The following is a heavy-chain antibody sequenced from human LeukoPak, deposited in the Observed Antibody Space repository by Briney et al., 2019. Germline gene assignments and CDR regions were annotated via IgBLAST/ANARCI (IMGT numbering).Heavy chain of an antibody. D-gene: IGHD5-12*01. CDR2: IKKDGGQK. Sequence: GGSLRLSCAASGFTFSNHWMSWVRQAPVKGLEWVATIKKDGGQKDYVDSVKGRFTVSRDSARTSLYLQMNSLTAEDTAVYFCARGGYFRPYDYWGQGTLVTVSS. J-gene: IGHJ4*01. V-gene: IGHV3-7*01. CDR3: ARGGYFRPYDY. CDR1: GFTFSNHW.